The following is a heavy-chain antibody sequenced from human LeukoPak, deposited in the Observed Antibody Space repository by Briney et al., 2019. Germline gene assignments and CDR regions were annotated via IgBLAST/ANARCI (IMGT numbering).Heavy chain of an antibody. CDR1: GFTFSSYG. D-gene: IGHD2-2*01. CDR2: IRYDGSNK. Sequence: GGSLRLSCAASGFTFSSYGMHWIRQAPGKGLEWVAFIRYDGSNKYYADSVKGRFTISRDNAKNSLYLQMNSLRAEDTAVYYCARWGYCSSTSCSAFDYWGQGTLVTVSS. CDR3: ARWGYCSSTSCSAFDY. J-gene: IGHJ4*02. V-gene: IGHV3-30*02.